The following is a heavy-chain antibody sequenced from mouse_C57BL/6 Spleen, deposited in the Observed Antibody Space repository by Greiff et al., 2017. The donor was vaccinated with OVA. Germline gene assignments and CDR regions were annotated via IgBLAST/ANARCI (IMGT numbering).Heavy chain of an antibody. CDR2: INYDGSST. CDR1: GFTFSDYY. V-gene: IGHV5-16*01. J-gene: IGHJ4*01. D-gene: IGHD1-1*01. Sequence: EVKLVESEGGLVQPGSSMKLSCTASGFTFSDYYMAWVRQVPEKGLEWVANINYDGSSTYYLDSLKSRFIISRDNAKNILYLQRSSLKSEDTATYYCARGLITTVVATDYAMDYWGQGTSVTVSS. CDR3: ARGLITTVVATDYAMDY.